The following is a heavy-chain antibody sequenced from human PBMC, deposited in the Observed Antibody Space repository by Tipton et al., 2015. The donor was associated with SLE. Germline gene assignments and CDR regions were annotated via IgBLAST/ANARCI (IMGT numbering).Heavy chain of an antibody. CDR2: IFHSGCT. V-gene: IGHV4-59*01. D-gene: IGHD2-2*01. CDR3: AKGYCSRCRCRTYYFEY. Sequence: TLSLTCTVSGGSIGVYYWSWIRQAPGKGLEWIGYIFHSGCTNYNPSLKSRVTLSVDMSKNQFSLNLNSVTAADTPVYYCAKGYCSRCRCRTYYFEYRGQGALVTVSS. CDR1: GGSIGVYY. J-gene: IGHJ4*01.